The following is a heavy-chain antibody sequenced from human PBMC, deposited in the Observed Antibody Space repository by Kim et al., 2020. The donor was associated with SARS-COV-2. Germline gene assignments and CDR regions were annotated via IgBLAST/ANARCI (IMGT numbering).Heavy chain of an antibody. Sequence: ASVKVSCKATGYTFTGNFMHWMRQTPGQGLEWMAWINHNSGHKKHAQKSQGSLTRISDTSISTAYMELSRQRSDDTGVYYCARGWTATDYYYGLVAWGQG. CDR2: INHNSGHK. CDR3: ARGWTATDYYYGLVA. D-gene: IGHD2-15*01. CDR1: GYTFTGNF. J-gene: IGHJ6*02. V-gene: IGHV1-2*02.